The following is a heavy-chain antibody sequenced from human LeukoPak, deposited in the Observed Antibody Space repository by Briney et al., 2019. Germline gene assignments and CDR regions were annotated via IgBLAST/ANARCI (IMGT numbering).Heavy chain of an antibody. CDR2: ITGSSDTI. V-gene: IGHV3-48*01. J-gene: IGHJ6*03. CDR1: GFTFSNAW. CDR3: APKDSYYYYMDV. Sequence: PGGSLRLSCAASGFTFSNAWMNWVRQAPGKGLEWLSYITGSSDTIYYADSVKGRFTISRDNAKNSLYLQMNSLRAEDTADCATAPKDSYYYYMDVWGKGTTVTVSS.